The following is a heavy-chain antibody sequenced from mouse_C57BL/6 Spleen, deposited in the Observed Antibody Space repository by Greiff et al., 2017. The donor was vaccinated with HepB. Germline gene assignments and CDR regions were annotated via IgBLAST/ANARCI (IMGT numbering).Heavy chain of an antibody. J-gene: IGHJ3*01. Sequence: VKLQESGAELARPGASVKLSCKASGYTFTSYGISWVKQRTGQGLEWIGEIYPRSGNTYYNEKFKGKATLTADKSSSTAYMELRSLTSEDSAVYFCARKEIYYDYVAWFAYWGQGTLVTVSA. CDR3: ARKEIYYDYVAWFAY. V-gene: IGHV1-81*01. D-gene: IGHD2-4*01. CDR1: GYTFTSYG. CDR2: IYPRSGNT.